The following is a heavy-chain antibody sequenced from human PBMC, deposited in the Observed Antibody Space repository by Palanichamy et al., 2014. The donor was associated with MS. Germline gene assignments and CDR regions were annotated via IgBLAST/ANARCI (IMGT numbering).Heavy chain of an antibody. CDR3: ARGRIGRLYISSWQNRGGYYFDY. D-gene: IGHD6-13*01. V-gene: IGHV4-34*01. CDR2: INHSGST. J-gene: IGHJ4*02. Sequence: VQLQHGAAGLLKPSETLSLTCAVYGGSFSGYYWNWIRQPPRKGLEWIGEINHSGSTNYNPSLKSRVTISIDTSENQFSLKLSSVTAADTAVYYCARGRIGRLYISSWQNRGGYYFDYWGQGTLVTVSS. CDR1: GGSFSGYY.